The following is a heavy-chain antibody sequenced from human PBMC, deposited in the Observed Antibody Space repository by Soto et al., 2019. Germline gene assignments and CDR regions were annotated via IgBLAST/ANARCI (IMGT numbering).Heavy chain of an antibody. Sequence: QVQLVQSGAEVKKPGASVKVSCKDSGYTFTSYGISWVRQAPGQGLEWMGWISVYNGNTNYAQKLQGRVTMTTDTSTNTAYMRLMIPRTDDTAVYYCVREIGYWGQGTLVTVSS. V-gene: IGHV1-18*01. J-gene: IGHJ4*02. CDR3: VREIGY. CDR1: GYTFTSYG. CDR2: ISVYNGNT.